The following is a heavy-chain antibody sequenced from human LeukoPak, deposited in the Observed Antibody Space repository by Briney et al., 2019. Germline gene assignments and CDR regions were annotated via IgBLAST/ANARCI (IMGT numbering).Heavy chain of an antibody. CDR3: AKEKEMATTD. J-gene: IGHJ4*02. V-gene: IGHV3-33*06. D-gene: IGHD5-24*01. Sequence: PGRSLRLSCAASGFTFSSYGMHWVRQAPGKGLEWVAVIWYDGSNKYYADSVKGRFTISRDNSKNTLYLQMSSLRAEDTAVYYCAKEKEMATTDWGQGTLVTVSS. CDR2: IWYDGSNK. CDR1: GFTFSSYG.